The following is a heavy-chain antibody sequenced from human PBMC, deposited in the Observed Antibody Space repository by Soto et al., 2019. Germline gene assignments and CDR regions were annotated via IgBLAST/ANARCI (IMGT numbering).Heavy chain of an antibody. CDR3: ARDGGGGSRYYYYGMDV. CDR2: IIPIFGTA. J-gene: IGHJ6*02. CDR1: GYTFTSYG. D-gene: IGHD3-16*01. V-gene: IGHV1-69*13. Sequence: QVQLVQSGAEVKKPGASVKVSCKASGYTFTSYGISWVRQAPGQGLEWMGGIIPIFGTANYAQKFQGRVTITADESTSTAYMELSSLRSEDTAVYYCARDGGGGSRYYYYGMDVWGQGTTVTVSS.